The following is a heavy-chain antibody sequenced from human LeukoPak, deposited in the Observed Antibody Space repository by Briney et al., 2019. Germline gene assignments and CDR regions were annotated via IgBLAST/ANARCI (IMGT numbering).Heavy chain of an antibody. D-gene: IGHD3-10*01. V-gene: IGHV4-59*01. Sequence: SETLSLTCTVSGGSISSYYWSWIRQPPGKGLEWIGYIYYSGSTNYNPSLKSRVTISVDTSKNQFSLKLSSVTAADTAVYYCASGEGGEFFDYWGQGALVTVSS. CDR3: ASGEGGEFFDY. J-gene: IGHJ4*02. CDR1: GGSISSYY. CDR2: IYYSGST.